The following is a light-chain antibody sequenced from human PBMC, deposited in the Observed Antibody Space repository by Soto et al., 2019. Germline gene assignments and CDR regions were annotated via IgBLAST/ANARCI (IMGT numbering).Light chain of an antibody. CDR3: QSYDSSLSAPYV. CDR1: SSNIGAGYD. J-gene: IGLJ1*01. V-gene: IGLV1-40*01. Sequence: QSVLTQPPSVSGAPGQRVTISCTGSSSNIGAGYDVHWYQQLPGTAPKLLIYGNNNRPSGVPDRFSGSKSGTSASLAITGLQAEDEADYQCQSYDSSLSAPYVFGTGTKVTVL. CDR2: GNN.